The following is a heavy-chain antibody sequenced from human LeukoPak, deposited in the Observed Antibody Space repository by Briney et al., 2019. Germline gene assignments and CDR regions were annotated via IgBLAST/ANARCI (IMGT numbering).Heavy chain of an antibody. CDR3: ARVWWWLQYAFDI. J-gene: IGHJ3*02. Sequence: TTSETLSLTCTVSGGSISSSSYYWGWIRQPPGKGLEGIGSIYYSGSTYYNPSLKSRVTISVDTSKNQFSLKLSSVTAADTAVYYCARVWWWLQYAFDIWGQGTMVTVSS. CDR2: IYYSGST. CDR1: GGSISSSSYY. D-gene: IGHD2-21*01. V-gene: IGHV4-39*07.